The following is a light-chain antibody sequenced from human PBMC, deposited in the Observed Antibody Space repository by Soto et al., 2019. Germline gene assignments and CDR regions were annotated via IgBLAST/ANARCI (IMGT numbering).Light chain of an antibody. CDR2: TND. CDR1: SSNIGTSS. Sequence: QSVLTQPPSASGTPGQTVTISCSGSSSNIGTSSVHWYKHLPGTAPKPLIYTNDQRPSGVPDRFSGSKSGTSASLAISGLQSEDEADYYCEVWDDSLNGHVFGAGNKVTDL. J-gene: IGLJ1*01. V-gene: IGLV1-44*01. CDR3: EVWDDSLNGHV.